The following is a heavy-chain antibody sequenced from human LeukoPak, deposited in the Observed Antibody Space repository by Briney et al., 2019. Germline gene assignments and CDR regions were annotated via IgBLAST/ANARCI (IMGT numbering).Heavy chain of an antibody. CDR3: ARNQQLGGHSYYYYGMDV. D-gene: IGHD3-16*01. CDR1: GFTSIAYA. Sequence: HAGGSLRLSCVGSGFTSIAYALTWARQAPGKGLEWVSGISGGGVTTYYADSVKGRFTISRDNSKNPLYLQMHSLRADDTAIYYCARNQQLGGHSYYYYGMDVWGKGTTVTVSS. J-gene: IGHJ6*04. CDR2: ISGGGVTT. V-gene: IGHV3-23*01.